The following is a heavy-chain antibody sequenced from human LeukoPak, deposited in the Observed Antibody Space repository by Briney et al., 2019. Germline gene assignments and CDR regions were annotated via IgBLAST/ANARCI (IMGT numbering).Heavy chain of an antibody. CDR3: ARADYYGSGSYYPSFDY. J-gene: IGHJ4*02. CDR2: IYHSGST. D-gene: IGHD3-10*01. V-gene: IGHV4-39*07. Sequence: SGTLSLTCTVAGGSISSTNDYWGWIRQPPGKGLEWIGTIYHSGSTHSNPSLKSRVTISVDTSKNQFSLKLSSVTVADTAVYYCARADYYGSGSYYPSFDYWGQGTLVTVSS. CDR1: GGSISSTNDY.